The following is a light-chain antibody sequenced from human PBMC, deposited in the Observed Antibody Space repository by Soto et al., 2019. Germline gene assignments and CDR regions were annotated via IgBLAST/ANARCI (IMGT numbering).Light chain of an antibody. CDR3: QQYVSSPRT. Sequence: ALPQSPCTLSSSPVERATLSCRASQSVSSNLAWYQQKPGQAPRLLIYGASSRATGIPDRFSGSESGTDFTLTISRLETEDFAVYYCQQYVSSPRTFGQGTKVDI. J-gene: IGKJ1*01. CDR1: QSVSSN. CDR2: GAS. V-gene: IGKV3-20*01.